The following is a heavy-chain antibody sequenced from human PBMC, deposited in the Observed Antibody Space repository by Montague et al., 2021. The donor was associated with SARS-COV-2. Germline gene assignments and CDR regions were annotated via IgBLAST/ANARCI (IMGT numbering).Heavy chain of an antibody. CDR3: ARHYYDSSGYYSPWYFDL. Sequence: SETLPLTCTVSGGSISSSSYYWGWIRQPPGKGLEWIGSIYYSGSTYYNPSLKSRVTISVDTSENQFSLKLSSVTAADTAVYYCARHYYDSSGYYSPWYFDLWGRGTLVTVSS. CDR2: IYYSGST. CDR1: GGSISSSSYY. J-gene: IGHJ2*01. V-gene: IGHV4-39*01. D-gene: IGHD3-22*01.